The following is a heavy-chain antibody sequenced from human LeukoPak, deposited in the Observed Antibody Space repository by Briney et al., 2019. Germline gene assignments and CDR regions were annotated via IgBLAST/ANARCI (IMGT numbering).Heavy chain of an antibody. Sequence: SETLSLTCTVSGASITNYYWSWIRQPPGKGLEWIGYISHTGITNYKHSLEHRVILSAGTHGNQLFLKLTSMTAAGTAVYYCARGFPDKVWGNSRPTAVYFQHWGQGTLVTVSS. CDR2: ISHTGIT. D-gene: IGHD3-16*01. CDR1: GASITNYY. J-gene: IGHJ1*01. V-gene: IGHV4-59*01. CDR3: ARGFPDKVWGNSRPTAVYFQH.